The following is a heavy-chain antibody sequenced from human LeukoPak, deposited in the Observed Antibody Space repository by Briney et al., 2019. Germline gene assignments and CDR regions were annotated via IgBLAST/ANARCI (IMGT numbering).Heavy chain of an antibody. J-gene: IGHJ5*02. D-gene: IGHD1-26*01. V-gene: IGHV3-74*01. CDR2: IHGDGDNI. CDR1: GFPFSSYA. Sequence: GGSLRLSCAASGFPFSSYAMYWVRQAPGKGLVWVARIHGDGDNISYADSVRGRFTISRDNAKDTLYLHMNSLRPEDTAVYYCARAQVGAPTDLWGQGTLVTISS. CDR3: ARAQVGAPTDL.